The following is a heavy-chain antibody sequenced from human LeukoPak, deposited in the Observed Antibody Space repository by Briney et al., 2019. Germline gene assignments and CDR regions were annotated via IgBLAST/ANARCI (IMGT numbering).Heavy chain of an antibody. J-gene: IGHJ4*02. V-gene: IGHV3-7*01. CDR2: VKQDGSEK. CDR1: GFTFSSYW. CDR3: AREQSYSSPGY. D-gene: IGHD6-13*01. Sequence: GGSLRLSCAASGFTFSSYWMSWVRQAPGKGLEWVANVKQDGSEKYYVDSVKGRFTISSDNAKNSLYLQMNSLRAEDTAVYYCAREQSYSSPGYWGQGTLVTVSS.